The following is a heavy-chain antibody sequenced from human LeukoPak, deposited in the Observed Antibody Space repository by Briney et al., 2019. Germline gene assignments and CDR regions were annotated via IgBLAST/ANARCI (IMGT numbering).Heavy chain of an antibody. CDR1: GFTFSSYW. J-gene: IGHJ4*02. CDR3: ARALLDCSGGSCYGY. V-gene: IGHV3-74*01. D-gene: IGHD2-15*01. Sequence: GGSLRLSCAASGFTFSSYWMHWVRRAPGKGLVWVSRINSDGSSTSYADSVKGRFTISRDNAKNTLYLQMNSLRAEDTAVYYCARALLDCSGGSCYGYWGQGTLVTVSS. CDR2: INSDGSST.